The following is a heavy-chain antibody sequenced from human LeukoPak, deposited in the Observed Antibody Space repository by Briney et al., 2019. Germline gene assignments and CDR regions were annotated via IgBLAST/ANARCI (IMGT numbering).Heavy chain of an antibody. Sequence: ASVKVSCKASGYTFTGYYMHWVRQAPGQGLERMGWINPNSGGTNYAQKFQGRVTMTRDTSISTAYMELSRLRSDDTAVYYCARHRLSLVGATRGYYFDYWGQGTLVTVSS. CDR2: INPNSGGT. D-gene: IGHD1-26*01. J-gene: IGHJ4*02. CDR3: ARHRLSLVGATRGYYFDY. V-gene: IGHV1-2*02. CDR1: GYTFTGYY.